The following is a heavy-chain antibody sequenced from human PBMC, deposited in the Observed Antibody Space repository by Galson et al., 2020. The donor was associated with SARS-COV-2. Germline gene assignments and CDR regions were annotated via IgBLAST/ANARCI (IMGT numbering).Heavy chain of an antibody. J-gene: IGHJ6*03. Sequence: SETLSLTYTVSGGSISSYYWSWIRQPPGKGLEWIGYIYYSGSTNYNPSLKSRVTISVDTSKNQFSLKLSSVTAADTAVYYCVRVPTYYYYYMDVWGKGTTVTVSS. CDR2: IYYSGST. CDR3: VRVPTYYYYYMDV. V-gene: IGHV4-59*01. CDR1: GGSISSYY.